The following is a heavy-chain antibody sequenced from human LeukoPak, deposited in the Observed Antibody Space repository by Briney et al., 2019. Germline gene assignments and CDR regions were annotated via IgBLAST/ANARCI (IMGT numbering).Heavy chain of an antibody. CDR3: ARGGRFLEWLLEFDP. Sequence: SETLSLTCTVSGGSIGSYYWSWIRQPPGKGLEWIGYIYYSGSTNYNPSLKSRVTISVDTSKNQFSLKLSSVTAADTAVYYCARGGRFLEWLLEFDPWGQGTLVTVSS. J-gene: IGHJ5*02. CDR2: IYYSGST. D-gene: IGHD3-3*01. V-gene: IGHV4-59*01. CDR1: GGSIGSYY.